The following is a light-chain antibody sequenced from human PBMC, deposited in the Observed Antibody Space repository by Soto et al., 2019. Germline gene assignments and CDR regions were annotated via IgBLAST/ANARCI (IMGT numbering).Light chain of an antibody. CDR1: QGVSSY. V-gene: IGKV3-15*01. CDR3: QQYYNWPT. Sequence: IVMTQSPATLSLSPGEKATLSCRASQGVSSYLAWYQQKPGQAPRLLIYAASTRATGIPARFSGSGSGTEFTLTISSLQSEDFAVYYCQQYYNWPTFGQGTRLEI. CDR2: AAS. J-gene: IGKJ5*01.